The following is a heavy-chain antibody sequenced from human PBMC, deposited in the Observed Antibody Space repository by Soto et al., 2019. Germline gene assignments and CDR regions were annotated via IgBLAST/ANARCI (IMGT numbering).Heavy chain of an antibody. D-gene: IGHD3-16*01. V-gene: IGHV4-61*01. CDR1: GGSVNSGTYY. CDR2: IFYKGTT. J-gene: IGHJ1*01. CDR3: ARSYTLMVAALGE. Sequence: QVQLQESGPGLVQPSETLSLTCTVSGGSVNSGTYYWTWIRQPPGKGLEWIGYIFYKGTTSYNPSLESRVTFSVDTSTNLFSLKLTSVTAADTAVYYCARSYTLMVAALGEWGQGTLVTVSS.